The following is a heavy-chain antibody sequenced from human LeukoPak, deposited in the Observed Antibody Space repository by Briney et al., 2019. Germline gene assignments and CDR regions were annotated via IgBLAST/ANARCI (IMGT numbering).Heavy chain of an antibody. D-gene: IGHD3-9*01. Sequence: SETLSLTCTVSGGSISSYYRSWIRQPPGKGLEWIGYIYYSGSTNYYPSLKSRVAISVDTSKNQFSLKLSSVTAADTAVYYCARHYEIKNRYYFDYWGQGTLVTVSS. J-gene: IGHJ4*02. V-gene: IGHV4-59*01. CDR2: IYYSGST. CDR3: ARHYEIKNRYYFDY. CDR1: GGSISSYY.